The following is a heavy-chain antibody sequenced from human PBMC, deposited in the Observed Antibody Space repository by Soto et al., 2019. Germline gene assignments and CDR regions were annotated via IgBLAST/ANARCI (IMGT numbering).Heavy chain of an antibody. D-gene: IGHD1-26*01. CDR3: ARDEVGDGYSWGNWFDP. CDR2: IYYSGST. CDR1: GGSISSYY. Sequence: QVQLQESGPGLVKPSETLSLTCTVSGGSISSYYWSWIRQPPGKGLEWIGYIYYSGSTNYNPSLKGRVTISVDTSKNQSSLKLSSVTAADTAVYYCARDEVGDGYSWGNWFDPWGQGTLVTVSS. J-gene: IGHJ5*02. V-gene: IGHV4-59*01.